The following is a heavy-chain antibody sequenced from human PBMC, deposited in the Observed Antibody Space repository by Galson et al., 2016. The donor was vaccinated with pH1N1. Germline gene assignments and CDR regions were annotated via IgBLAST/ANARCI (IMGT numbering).Heavy chain of an antibody. CDR3: AREAWSYADTYYNGMDV. D-gene: IGHD3-16*01. V-gene: IGHV3-30*03. Sequence: SLRLSCAASGFSFDTYAMHWVRQAPGKGLEWVAFISYNGHDQSYADSLKGRFIISRDNSKNTVYLQLNSLRNEDTAVFYCAREAWSYADTYYNGMDVWGQGITVTVSS. J-gene: IGHJ6*02. CDR2: ISYNGHDQ. CDR1: GFSFDTYA.